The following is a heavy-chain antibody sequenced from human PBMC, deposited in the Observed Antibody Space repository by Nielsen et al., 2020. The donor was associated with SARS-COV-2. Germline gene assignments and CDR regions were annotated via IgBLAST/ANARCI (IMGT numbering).Heavy chain of an antibody. CDR3: ARGAIFGVASVDS. Sequence: SETLSLTCTVSGGSISSGDYYWNWIRQHPGKGLEWIGNISYSGRTLYNPSLKSRVAISVDTSKNQFSLKLTSVTAADTAVYYCARGAIFGVASVDSWGQGTLVTVSS. J-gene: IGHJ4*02. CDR1: GGSISSGDYY. CDR2: ISYSGRT. D-gene: IGHD3-3*01. V-gene: IGHV4-30-4*08.